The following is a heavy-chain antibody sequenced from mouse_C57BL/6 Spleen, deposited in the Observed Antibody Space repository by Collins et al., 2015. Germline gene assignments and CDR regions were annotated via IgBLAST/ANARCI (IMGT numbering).Heavy chain of an antibody. Sequence: QVQLQQPGAEVVKPGASAKLSCKASGYTFTSYWMHWVKQRPGQGPEWIGMIHPNSGGIYFNENFKSKATLTVDKSSSTAWMQFRSLTSEDSAVYYCAREGRYYFDNWGQGTTLTVSS. D-gene: IGHD1-1*01. CDR1: GYTFTSYW. CDR2: IHPNSGGI. V-gene: IGHV1-64*01. J-gene: IGHJ2*01. CDR3: AREGRYYFDN.